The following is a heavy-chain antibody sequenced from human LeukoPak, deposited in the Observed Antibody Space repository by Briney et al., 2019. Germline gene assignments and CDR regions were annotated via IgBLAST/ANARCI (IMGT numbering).Heavy chain of an antibody. J-gene: IGHJ2*01. CDR2: INPNSGGT. V-gene: IGHV1-2*04. CDR1: GYTFTGYY. D-gene: IGHD6-19*01. Sequence: GASVKVSCKASGYTFTGYYMHWVRQAPGQGLEWVGWINPNSGGTNYAQKFQGWVTMTRDTSISTAYMELSRLRSDDTAVYYCAREGTSGYSSGWYFLGVSQTYWYFDHWGRGTLVTVSS. CDR3: AREGTSGYSSGWYFLGVSQTYWYFDH.